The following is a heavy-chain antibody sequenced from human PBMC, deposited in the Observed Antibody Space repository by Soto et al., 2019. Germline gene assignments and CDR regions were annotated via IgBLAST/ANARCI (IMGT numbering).Heavy chain of an antibody. J-gene: IGHJ4*02. CDR3: ARGEDYGDYGVKLDY. Sequence: SVKVSCKASGGTFSSYAISWVRQAPGHGLEWMGGIIPIFGTANYAQKFQGRGTITADESTSTAYMELSSLRSEDTAVFYCARGEDYGDYGVKLDYWGQGTLVTVSS. CDR2: IIPIFGTA. CDR1: GGTFSSYA. V-gene: IGHV1-69*13. D-gene: IGHD4-17*01.